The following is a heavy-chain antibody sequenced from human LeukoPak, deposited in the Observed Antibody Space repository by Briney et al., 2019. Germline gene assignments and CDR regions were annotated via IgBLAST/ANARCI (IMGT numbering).Heavy chain of an antibody. CDR1: GGSISSSSYY. J-gene: IGHJ4*02. V-gene: IGHV4-61*01. Sequence: NPSETLSLTCTVSGGSISSSSYYWSWIRQPPGKGLEWIGYIYYSGSTNYNPSLKSRVTISVDTSKNQFSLKLSSVTAADTAVYYCAILTWDSGSYRGYFDYWGQGTLVTVSS. CDR3: AILTWDSGSYRGYFDY. CDR2: IYYSGST. D-gene: IGHD1-26*01.